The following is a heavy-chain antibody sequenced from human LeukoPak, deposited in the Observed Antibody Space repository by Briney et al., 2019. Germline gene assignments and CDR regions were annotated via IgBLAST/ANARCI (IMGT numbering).Heavy chain of an antibody. CDR1: GGTFSSYA. CDR3: ARSPNFTENWFDP. D-gene: IGHD2/OR15-2a*01. CDR2: IIPIFGTA. V-gene: IGHV1-69*13. Sequence: SVKVSCKASGGTFSSYAISWVRQAPGQGLEWMGGIIPIFGTANYAQKFQGRVTITADESTSTAYMELSSLRSEDTAVYYCARSPNFTENWFDPWGQGTLVTVSS. J-gene: IGHJ5*02.